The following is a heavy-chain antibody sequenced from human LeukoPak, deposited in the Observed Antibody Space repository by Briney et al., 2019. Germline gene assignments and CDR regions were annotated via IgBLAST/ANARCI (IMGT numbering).Heavy chain of an antibody. CDR1: GGSISNYY. CDR3: ARRGNYYDSSGYYHHWYFDL. D-gene: IGHD3-22*01. Sequence: SETLSLTCTVSGGSISNYYWSWVRQPPGEGLEWIGYISYSGSTNYNPSLKSRVTISVDTSKNQFSLKLSSVTAADTAVYYCARRGNYYDSSGYYHHWYFDLWGPGTLVTVSS. J-gene: IGHJ2*01. V-gene: IGHV4-59*08. CDR2: ISYSGST.